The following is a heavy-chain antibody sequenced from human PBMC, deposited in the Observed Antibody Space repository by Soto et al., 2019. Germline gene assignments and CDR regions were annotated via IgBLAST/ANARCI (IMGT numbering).Heavy chain of an antibody. Sequence: SETLSLTCTVSGGSVSSGSYYWSWIRQPPGKGLEWIGYIYYSGSTNYNPSLKSRVTISVDTSKNQFSLKLSSVTAADTAVYYCAGEQGGIAAAGIREYYFDYWGQGTLVTVSS. CDR3: AGEQGGIAAAGIREYYFDY. D-gene: IGHD6-13*01. CDR2: IYYSGST. J-gene: IGHJ4*02. V-gene: IGHV4-61*01. CDR1: GGSVSSGSYY.